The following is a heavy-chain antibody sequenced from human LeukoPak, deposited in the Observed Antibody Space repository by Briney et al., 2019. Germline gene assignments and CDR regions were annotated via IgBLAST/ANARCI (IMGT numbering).Heavy chain of an antibody. D-gene: IGHD2-15*01. Sequence: GGSLRLSCAASGFTFSSYGTHWVRQAPGKGLEWVAVIWYDGSNKYYADSVKGRFTISRDNSKNTLYLQMNSLRAEDTAVYYCARGDCSGGSCYSGYAFDIWGQGTMVTVSS. CDR2: IWYDGSNK. J-gene: IGHJ3*02. CDR3: ARGDCSGGSCYSGYAFDI. CDR1: GFTFSSYG. V-gene: IGHV3-33*01.